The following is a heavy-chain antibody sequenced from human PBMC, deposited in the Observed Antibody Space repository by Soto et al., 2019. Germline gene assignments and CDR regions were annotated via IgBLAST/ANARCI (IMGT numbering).Heavy chain of an antibody. CDR3: ARVNSGSSIYYYYYGMDV. CDR1: GYTFTSYG. Sequence: ASVKVSCKASGYTFTSYGVSWVRQAPGQGLEWMGWISAYNGNTNYAQKLQGRVTMTTDTSTSTAYMELRSLRSDDTAVYYCARVNSGSSIYYYYYGMDVWGQGTTVTVSS. J-gene: IGHJ6*02. CDR2: ISAYNGNT. D-gene: IGHD1-26*01. V-gene: IGHV1-18*01.